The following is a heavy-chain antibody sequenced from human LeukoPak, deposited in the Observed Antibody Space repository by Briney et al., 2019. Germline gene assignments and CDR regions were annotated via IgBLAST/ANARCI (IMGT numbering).Heavy chain of an antibody. J-gene: IGHJ4*02. CDR1: GGSINNYY. V-gene: IGHV4-59*13. D-gene: IGHD6-6*01. Sequence: SETLSLTCSVSGGSINNYYWSWIRLPPGKGLDWIGTISYSGTSNYNPSLKSRVTISVDTSKNQFFLKVTSVTATDSAVYYCARTYRSSASFDYWGQGTLVTVSS. CDR2: ISYSGTS. CDR3: ARTYRSSASFDY.